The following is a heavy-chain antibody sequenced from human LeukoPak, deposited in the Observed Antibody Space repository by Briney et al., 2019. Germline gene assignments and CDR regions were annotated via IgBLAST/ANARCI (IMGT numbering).Heavy chain of an antibody. CDR3: TRDRGAYNLYDY. CDR1: GFTFGDYA. J-gene: IGHJ4*02. V-gene: IGHV3-49*03. CDR2: IRSKAYGETA. Sequence: GGSLRLSCTASGFTFGDYAMSWIRQAPGKGLEWVGFIRSKAYGETADYAASVKGRFTITRDDSKAIAYLQMNSLKTEDTAVYHCTRDRGAYNLYDYWGQGTLVTVSS. D-gene: IGHD1-1*01.